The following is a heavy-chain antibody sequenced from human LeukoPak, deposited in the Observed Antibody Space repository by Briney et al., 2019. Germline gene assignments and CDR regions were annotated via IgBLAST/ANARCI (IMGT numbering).Heavy chain of an antibody. CDR2: IRYSGST. J-gene: IGHJ5*02. V-gene: IGHV4-39*01. D-gene: IGHD5/OR15-5a*01. CDR3: ATSDTVSTYNWFDP. Sequence: SETLSPTCNVSGGSISSNTYFWGWIRRPPGKGLEWIGSIRYSGSTYYNPSLKSRVTISVDTSKNQLSLILSSLTAADTAVYYCATSDTVSTYNWFDPWGQGTLVTVS. CDR1: GGSISSNTYF.